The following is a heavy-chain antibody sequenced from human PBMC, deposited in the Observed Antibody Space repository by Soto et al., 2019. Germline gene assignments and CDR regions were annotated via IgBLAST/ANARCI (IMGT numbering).Heavy chain of an antibody. CDR3: VRGPYNYNSRYFDY. CDR1: GGSFSGYF. D-gene: IGHD1-1*01. V-gene: IGHV4-34*01. Sequence: SETLSLTCTVSGGSFSGYFWTWIRQPPGKGLEWLAEINHSGITNYNPSVESRVSMSVDTSKNQFSPRLYSVTAADTAVYYCVRGPYNYNSRYFDYWGQGTLVTVSS. J-gene: IGHJ4*02. CDR2: INHSGIT.